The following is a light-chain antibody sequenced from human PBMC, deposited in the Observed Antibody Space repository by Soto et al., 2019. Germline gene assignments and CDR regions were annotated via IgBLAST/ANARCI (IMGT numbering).Light chain of an antibody. J-gene: IGKJ5*01. CDR2: GAS. V-gene: IGKV3-20*01. Sequence: IPLTHSRSTVSSSPGERATVSCRASHSVNSRLAWYQHKPGQAPRLLISGASSRATGIPDRFSGSGSATDFTLTISRLEPEDFALYYCQHYGRSPITFGQGTRLEIK. CDR3: QHYGRSPIT. CDR1: HSVNSR.